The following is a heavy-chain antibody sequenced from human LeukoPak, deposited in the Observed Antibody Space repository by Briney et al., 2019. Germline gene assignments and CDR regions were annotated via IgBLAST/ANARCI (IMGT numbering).Heavy chain of an antibody. CDR3: AKDSGIAVAGTLRAFDI. CDR2: ISYDGSNK. CDR1: GFTFSSYG. Sequence: GGSLRLSCAASGFTFSSYGMHWVRQAPGKGLEWVAVISYDGSNKYFADSVKGRFTISRDNSKNTLYLQMNSPRAEDTAVYYCAKDSGIAVAGTLRAFDIWGQGTMVTVSS. D-gene: IGHD6-19*01. V-gene: IGHV3-30*18. J-gene: IGHJ3*02.